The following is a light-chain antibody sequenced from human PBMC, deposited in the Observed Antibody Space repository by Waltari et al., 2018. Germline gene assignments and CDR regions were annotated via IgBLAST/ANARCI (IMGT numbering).Light chain of an antibody. V-gene: IGLV2-14*03. CDR2: DVS. J-gene: IGLJ2*01. Sequence: QSALTQPASVSGSPGQSITISCTGPSSDVGGSNYVSWYQQHPGKAPKLMIFDVSNRPSGVSNRFSGSKSGNTASLTISGLQAEDEADYYCSSYIGSSTLELFGGGTSLTVL. CDR3: SSYIGSSTLEL. CDR1: SSDVGGSNY.